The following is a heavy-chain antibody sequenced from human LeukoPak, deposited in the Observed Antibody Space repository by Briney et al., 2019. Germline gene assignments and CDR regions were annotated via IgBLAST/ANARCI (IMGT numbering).Heavy chain of an antibody. CDR2: IRSKAYGGTT. CDR1: GFTFGDYA. CDR3: TMVRVQSYEAIY. D-gene: IGHD5-18*01. J-gene: IGHJ4*02. Sequence: PGGSLRLSCTASGFTFGDYAMSWFRQAPGKGLEWVGFIRSKAYGGTTEYAASVKGRFTISRDDSKGIAYLQMNSLKTEDTAVYYCTMVRVQSYEAIYWGQGTLVTVSS. V-gene: IGHV3-49*03.